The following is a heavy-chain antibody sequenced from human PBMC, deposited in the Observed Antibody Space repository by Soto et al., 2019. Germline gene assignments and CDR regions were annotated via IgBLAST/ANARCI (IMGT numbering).Heavy chain of an antibody. V-gene: IGHV4-39*01. CDR1: SGTISSRSHY. J-gene: IGHJ6*02. CDR2: IDDSGST. CDR3: ARQGRNTRIVLIKHYATDF. D-gene: IGHD1-1*01. Sequence: SETLSLTCTVSSGTISSRSHYWAWIRHPPGKGLEWIGVIDDSGSTHYSESLKSRVTISVDTSKNQFSLKVSSVTATDTAVYYCARQGRNTRIVLIKHYATDFWGQGTAVTVSS.